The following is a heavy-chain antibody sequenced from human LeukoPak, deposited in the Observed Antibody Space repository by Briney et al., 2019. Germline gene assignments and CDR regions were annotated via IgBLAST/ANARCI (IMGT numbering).Heavy chain of an antibody. CDR1: GFTFSNYW. CDR2: MKEDGSEK. J-gene: IGHJ4*02. CDR3: ARDRGYSNFDY. V-gene: IGHV3-7*01. D-gene: IGHD4-11*01. Sequence: GGSLRLSCAASGFTFSNYWMSWVRHPPGKGLEWGAKMKEDGSEKNYVDSVKGRFTISRDNAQDSLYLQMNSLRAEDTAVYYCARDRGYSNFDYWGQGTLVTVSS.